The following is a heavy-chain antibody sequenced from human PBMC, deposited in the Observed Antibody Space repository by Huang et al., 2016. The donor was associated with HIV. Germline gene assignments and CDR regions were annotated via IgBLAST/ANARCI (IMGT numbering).Heavy chain of an antibody. CDR3: AIRRGVRGVMGY. J-gene: IGHJ4*02. CDR2: INHSGST. CDR1: GGSVSGYY. D-gene: IGHD3-10*01. Sequence: QVQLQQWGAGLLKPSETLSLTCAVYGGSVSGYYWTWIRQPPGKGLEWIGEINHSGSTNSTPALKRRVTISVDTAKNQFSLKSSSVTAADTALYFCAIRRGVRGVMGYWGQGTLVTVSS. V-gene: IGHV4-34*01.